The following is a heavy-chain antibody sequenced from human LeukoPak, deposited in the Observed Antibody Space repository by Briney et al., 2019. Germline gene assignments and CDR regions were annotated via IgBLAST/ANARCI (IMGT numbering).Heavy chain of an antibody. CDR2: IDHSGST. D-gene: IGHD3-22*01. CDR3: ARAYYDSSGYYGAFDI. V-gene: IGHV4-34*01. J-gene: IGHJ3*02. CDR1: GGSFSGYY. Sequence: SETLSLTCAVYGGSFSGYYWSWIRQPPGKGLEWIGEIDHSGSTNYNPSLKSRVTISVDTSKNQFSLKLSSVTAADTAVYYCARAYYDSSGYYGAFDIWGQGTMVTVSS.